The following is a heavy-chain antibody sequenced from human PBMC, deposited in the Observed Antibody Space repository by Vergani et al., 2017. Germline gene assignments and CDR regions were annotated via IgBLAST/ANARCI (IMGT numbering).Heavy chain of an antibody. CDR3: AVRPRVNLVGGEIVTKRTFDY. Sequence: QVQLQESGPGLVKPSQTLSLTCTVSGASMSSVGYYWTWIRQSAGKRLEWIGDILGSGTANYNPSFQGRVSMSVATSQNQFSLNLMSVTAADTAMYYCAVRPRVNLVGGEIVTKRTFDYWSQGSLVTVSS. D-gene: IGHD3-10*01. CDR1: GASMSSVGYY. CDR2: ILGSGTA. V-gene: IGHV4-61*02. J-gene: IGHJ4*02.